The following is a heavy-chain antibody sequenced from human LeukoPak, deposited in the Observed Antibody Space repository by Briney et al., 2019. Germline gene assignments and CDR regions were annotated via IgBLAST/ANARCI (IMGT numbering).Heavy chain of an antibody. CDR1: GFTFSTYA. CDR2: ISGSAGST. CDR3: AKDPWYY. J-gene: IGHJ4*02. Sequence: GGSLGLSCAASGFTFSTYAMSWVRQAPGKGLEWVSGISGSAGSTYYADSVKGRFTISRDNSKNTLYLQVNSLRAEDTAVYYCAKDPWYYWGQGTLVTVSS. D-gene: IGHD2-15*01. V-gene: IGHV3-23*01.